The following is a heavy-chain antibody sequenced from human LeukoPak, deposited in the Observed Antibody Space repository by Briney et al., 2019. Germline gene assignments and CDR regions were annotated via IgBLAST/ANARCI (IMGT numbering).Heavy chain of an antibody. CDR2: IYTSGST. Sequence: SETLSLTCTVSGGSISSYYWSWIRQPAGKGQEWIGRIYTSGSTNYNPSLKSRVTMSVDTSKNQFSLKLSSVTAADTAVYYCARDLGYYDILTGPKNNWFDPWGQGTLVTVSS. J-gene: IGHJ5*02. CDR3: ARDLGYYDILTGPKNNWFDP. CDR1: GGSISSYY. D-gene: IGHD3-9*01. V-gene: IGHV4-4*07.